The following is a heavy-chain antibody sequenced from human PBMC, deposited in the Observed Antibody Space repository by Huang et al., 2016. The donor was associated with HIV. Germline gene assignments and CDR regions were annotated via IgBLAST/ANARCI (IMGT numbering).Heavy chain of an antibody. V-gene: IGHV1-69*13. CDR1: GGTVSSFS. D-gene: IGHD5-18*01. CDR2: IIPLQDTT. Sequence: QVQLVQSGAEMKKSGSSVKVSCKASGGTVSSFSFTWVRQAPGHGIEWIGGIIPLQDTTAPAQKFRGRVTLPADESTNTAFMELSGLTSQDTAVYYCARGVGNSNRGFDIWGQGTLVTVS. CDR3: ARGVGNSNRGFDI. J-gene: IGHJ4*02.